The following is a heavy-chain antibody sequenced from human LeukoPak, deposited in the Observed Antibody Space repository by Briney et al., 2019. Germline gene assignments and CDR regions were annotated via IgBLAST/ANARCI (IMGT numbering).Heavy chain of an antibody. CDR1: GFTYSSYW. Sequence: GGSLRLSCAASGFTYSSYWMTWVRQAPGQGLEWVASIKQDGNEKYYVDSVKGRFTISRDNARNSLFLQMSSLRADDTAVYYCARDGAFRIYDYWGQGTLVTVSS. CDR3: ARDGAFRIYDY. D-gene: IGHD3-3*02. CDR2: IKQDGNEK. J-gene: IGHJ4*02. V-gene: IGHV3-7*01.